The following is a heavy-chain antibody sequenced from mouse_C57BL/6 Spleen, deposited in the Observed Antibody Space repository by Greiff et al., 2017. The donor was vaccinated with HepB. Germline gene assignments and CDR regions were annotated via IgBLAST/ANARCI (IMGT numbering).Heavy chain of an antibody. V-gene: IGHV1-55*01. Sequence: QVQLQQPGAELVKPGASVKMSCKASGYTFTSYWITWVKQRPGQGLEWIGDIYPGSGSTNYNEKFKSKATLTVDTSSSTAYMQLSSLTSEDSAVYDCATYYSRKNWFAYWGQGTLVTVSA. CDR3: ATYYSRKNWFAY. D-gene: IGHD2-5*01. CDR2: IYPGSGST. J-gene: IGHJ3*01. CDR1: GYTFTSYW.